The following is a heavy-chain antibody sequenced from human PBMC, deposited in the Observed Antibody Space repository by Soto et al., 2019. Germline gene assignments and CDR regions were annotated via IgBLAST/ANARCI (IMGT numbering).Heavy chain of an antibody. CDR2: IYHSGST. Sequence: SETLSLTCAVSGGSISSSNWWSWVRQPPGKGLEWIGEIYHSGSTNYNPSLKSRVTISVDTSTSTVYMELSRLRSDDTAVYYCAREAIVAGATTGMDVWGQGTTVTVSS. CDR3: AREAIVAGATTGMDV. V-gene: IGHV4-4*02. D-gene: IGHD1-26*01. J-gene: IGHJ6*02. CDR1: GGSISSSNW.